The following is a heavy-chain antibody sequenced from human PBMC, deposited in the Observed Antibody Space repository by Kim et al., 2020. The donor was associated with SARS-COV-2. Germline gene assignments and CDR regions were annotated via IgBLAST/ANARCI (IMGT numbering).Heavy chain of an antibody. CDR3: ARDSITISWTGGMDV. CDR2: INTNTGNP. Sequence: ASVKVSCKASGYTFTSYAMNWVRQAPGQGLEWMGWINTNTGNPTYAQGFTGRFVFSLDTSVSTAYLQISSLKAEDTSVYYCARDSITISWTGGMDVWGQGTTVTVSS. D-gene: IGHD3-3*01. V-gene: IGHV7-4-1*02. J-gene: IGHJ6*02. CDR1: GYTFTSYA.